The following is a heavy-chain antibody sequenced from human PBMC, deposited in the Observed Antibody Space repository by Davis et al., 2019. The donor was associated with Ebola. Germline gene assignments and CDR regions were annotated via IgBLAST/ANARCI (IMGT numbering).Heavy chain of an antibody. CDR3: TRGDDWGTPTAGDY. Sequence: GESLKISCTASGFTFSSYWMQWVRQAPGKGLVWVSRIKRDGSETNYAESVRGRFTISRDNAKSTLYLQMNSLRAEDTAVYYCTRGDDWGTPTAGDYWGPGTLVTVSS. CDR2: IKRDGSET. CDR1: GFTFSSYW. V-gene: IGHV3-74*01. J-gene: IGHJ4*02. D-gene: IGHD7-27*01.